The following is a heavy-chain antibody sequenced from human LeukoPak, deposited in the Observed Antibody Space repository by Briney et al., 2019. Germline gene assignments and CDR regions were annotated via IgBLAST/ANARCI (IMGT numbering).Heavy chain of an antibody. CDR1: GFTFSSYG. CDR3: ARDSVAVADTDAFDI. CDR2: VWYDGSNK. J-gene: IGHJ3*02. D-gene: IGHD6-19*01. Sequence: GGSLRLSCAASGFTFSSYGIHWVRQAPGKGLEWVAVVWYDGSNKYYADSVKGRFTISRDNSKNTLYLQMNSLRAEDTAVYYCARDSVAVADTDAFDIWGQGTMVTVSS. V-gene: IGHV3-33*01.